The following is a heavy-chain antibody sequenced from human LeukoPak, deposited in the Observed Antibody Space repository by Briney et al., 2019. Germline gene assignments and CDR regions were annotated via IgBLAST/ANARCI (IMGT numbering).Heavy chain of an antibody. CDR1: GGSLSTYY. V-gene: IGHV4-59*01. D-gene: IGHD6-19*01. CDR2: IYDGGQIYVTGSA. J-gene: IGHJ4*02. Sequence: KPSETLSLPCTVSGGSLSTYYWAWIRQPPGKGLEWIGYIYDGGQIYVTGSATYNPSLTSRVTISIDTSKNQFSLKVSSVTAADTAVYYCARVSGAVAAYFLTPDYFFDYWGQGTLVTVSS. CDR3: ARVSGAVAAYFLTPDYFFDY.